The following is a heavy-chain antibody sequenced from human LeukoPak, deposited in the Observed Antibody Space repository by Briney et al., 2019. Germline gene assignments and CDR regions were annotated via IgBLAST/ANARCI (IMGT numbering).Heavy chain of an antibody. D-gene: IGHD1-20*01. J-gene: IGHJ4*02. CDR1: GFTFSSYG. CDR2: IRYDGSIK. CDR3: AKGPSRITGTRYYFDY. V-gene: IGHV3-30*02. Sequence: GGSLRLSCAASGFTFSSYGMHWVRQAPGKGLEWVAFIRYDGSIKYYADSVKGRFTISRDNSKNTLYLQMNSLRAEDTAVYYCAKGPSRITGTRYYFDYWGQGTLVTVSS.